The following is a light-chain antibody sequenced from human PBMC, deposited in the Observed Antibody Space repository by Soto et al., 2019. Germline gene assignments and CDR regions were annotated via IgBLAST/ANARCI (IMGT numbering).Light chain of an antibody. J-gene: IGKJ1*01. Sequence: DIQMTQSPSSLSAFVGDRVTISCRASQSISSNLNWYQQKPGKAPKLLIYAASSLQSGVPSRFSGSGSGTDFTLTISSLQPEDFATYDCQQSYSTPPTFGHGTKVEIK. CDR2: AAS. CDR3: QQSYSTPPT. V-gene: IGKV1-39*01. CDR1: QSISSN.